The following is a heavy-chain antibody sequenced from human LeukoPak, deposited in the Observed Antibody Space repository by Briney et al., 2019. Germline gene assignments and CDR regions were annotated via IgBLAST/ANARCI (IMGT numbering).Heavy chain of an antibody. V-gene: IGHV3-48*01. CDR1: GFTFSSYS. D-gene: IGHD2/OR15-2a*01. J-gene: IGHJ4*02. CDR2: ISSSSSTI. Sequence: GGSLRLSCAASGFTFSSYSMNWVRQAPGKGLEWVSYISSSSSTIYYADSVKGRFTISRDNAKNSLYLQMNSLRAEDTAVYYCVRDGEYDPGYFDYWGQGTLVTVSS. CDR3: VRDGEYDPGYFDY.